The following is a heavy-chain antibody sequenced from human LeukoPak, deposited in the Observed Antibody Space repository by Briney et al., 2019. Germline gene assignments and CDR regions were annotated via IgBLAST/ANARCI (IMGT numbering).Heavy chain of an antibody. D-gene: IGHD3-9*01. CDR1: GFSFSTSW. J-gene: IGHJ6*03. V-gene: IGHV3-20*04. CDR3: ARTILTDFYYYYSMDV. Sequence: GGSLRLSCAASGFSFSTSWMHWVRQAPGKGLVWVSGINWNGDSTGYADSVKGRFTISRDNAKNSLYLQMNSLRAEDTALYYCARTILTDFYYYYSMDVWGKGTTVTVSS. CDR2: INWNGDST.